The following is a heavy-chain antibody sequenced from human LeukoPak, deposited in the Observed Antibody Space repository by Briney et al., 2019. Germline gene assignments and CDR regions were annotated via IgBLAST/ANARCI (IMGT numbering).Heavy chain of an antibody. CDR2: INSDGSST. CDR1: GFTFSSYS. CDR3: ARDSRHLSSTRGGLKESRGAFFDY. J-gene: IGHJ4*02. V-gene: IGHV3-74*01. D-gene: IGHD6-13*01. Sequence: GSLRLSCAAAGFTFSSYSVNWVRQAPEKGLLWVSHINSDGSSTSYADSVKGRFTVSRDNAKNTLYLQMNSLRAEDTALYYCARDSRHLSSTRGGLKESRGAFFDYWGQGTLVTVSS.